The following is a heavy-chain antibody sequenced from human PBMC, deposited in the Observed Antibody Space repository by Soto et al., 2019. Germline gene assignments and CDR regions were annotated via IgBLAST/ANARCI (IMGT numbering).Heavy chain of an antibody. CDR1: GGSISSSNW. Sequence: QVQLQESGPGLVKPSGTLSLTCAVSGGSISSSNWWSWVRQPPGKGLEWIGEIYHSGSTNYNPSLKRRVPISVDKSKNRFSLKLSSVTAADAAVYYCARDRTGYATAPSTSWGQGTLVTVSS. V-gene: IGHV4-4*02. D-gene: IGHD5-12*01. CDR2: IYHSGST. CDR3: ARDRTGYATAPSTS. J-gene: IGHJ5*02.